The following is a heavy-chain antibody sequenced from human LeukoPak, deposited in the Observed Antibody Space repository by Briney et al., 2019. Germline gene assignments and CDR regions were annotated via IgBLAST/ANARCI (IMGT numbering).Heavy chain of an antibody. CDR1: GGSISSYY. CDR3: ARHIVSTVTTEDWFDP. J-gene: IGHJ5*02. Sequence: SETLSLTCTVSGGSISSYYWSWIRQPPGKVLEWIGYIYYSGSTNYNPSLKSRVTISVDTSKNQFSLKLSSVTAADTAVYYCARHIVSTVTTEDWFDPWVQGTLVTVSS. D-gene: IGHD4-17*01. V-gene: IGHV4-59*08. CDR2: IYYSGST.